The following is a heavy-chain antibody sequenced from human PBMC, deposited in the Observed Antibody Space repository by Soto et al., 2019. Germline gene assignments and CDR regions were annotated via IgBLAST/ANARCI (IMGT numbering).Heavy chain of an antibody. CDR2: IYYSGST. V-gene: IGHV4-31*03. Sequence: PSETLSLTCTVSGGSISSGGYYWSWIRQHPGKGLEWIGYIYYSGSTYYNPSLKSRVTISVDTSKNQFSLKLSSVTAADTAVYYWAGGPEKLGLLFDPWGKGTLVTVPS. D-gene: IGHD1-7*01. J-gene: IGHJ5*02. CDR3: AGGPEKLGLLFDP. CDR1: GGSISSGGYY.